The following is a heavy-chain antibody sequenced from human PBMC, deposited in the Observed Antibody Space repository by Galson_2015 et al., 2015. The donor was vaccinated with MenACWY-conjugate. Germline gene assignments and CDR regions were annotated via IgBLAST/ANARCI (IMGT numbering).Heavy chain of an antibody. CDR2: ISPDGSVT. J-gene: IGHJ5*02. CDR1: GFTFNQYW. D-gene: IGHD5-24*01. CDR3: TRGNDGYSRFDP. Sequence: SLRLSCAASGFTFNQYWMHWVRHAPGRGLVWVSRISPDGSVTNYADSVKGRFTLSRDNAKNTPYLQMNSLRGDDTAVYYCTRGNDGYSRFDPWGQGTLVTVSS. V-gene: IGHV3-74*01.